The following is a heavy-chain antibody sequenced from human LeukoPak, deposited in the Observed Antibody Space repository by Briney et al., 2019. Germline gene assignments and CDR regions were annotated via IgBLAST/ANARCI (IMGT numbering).Heavy chain of an antibody. CDR2: IYHSGST. J-gene: IGHJ4*02. CDR1: GYSISSGYY. V-gene: IGHV4-38-2*01. D-gene: IGHD3-10*01. Sequence: SETLSLTCAVSGYSISSGYYWGGIRQPPGKGLGWIGSIYHSGSTYYNPSLKSRVTISVDTSNTQFSLKLSSVEAADTAVYYCATETGKNRVRGVIIYWGQGSLVTVSS. CDR3: ATETGKNRVRGVIIY.